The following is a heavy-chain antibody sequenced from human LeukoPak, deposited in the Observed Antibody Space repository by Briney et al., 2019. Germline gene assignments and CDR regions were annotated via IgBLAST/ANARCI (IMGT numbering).Heavy chain of an antibody. Sequence: GASVKVSCKASGGTFSSYAISWVRQAPEQGLEWMGGIIPIFGTANYAQKFQGRVTITADKSTSTAYMELSSLRSEDTAVYYCARGTPPHYYGDLDYWGQGTLVTVSS. CDR3: ARGTPPHYYGDLDY. J-gene: IGHJ4*02. CDR1: GGTFSSYA. V-gene: IGHV1-69*06. D-gene: IGHD4-17*01. CDR2: IIPIFGTA.